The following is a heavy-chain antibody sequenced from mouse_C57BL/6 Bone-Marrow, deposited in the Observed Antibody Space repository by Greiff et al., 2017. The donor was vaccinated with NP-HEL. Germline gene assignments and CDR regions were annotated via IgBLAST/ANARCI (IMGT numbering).Heavy chain of an antibody. CDR2: IYPGDGDT. CDR3: ARSYYSNYVAWFAY. Sequence: QVQLQQSGPELVKPGASVKISCKASGYAFSSSWMNWVKQRPGKGLEWIGRIYPGDGDTNYNGKFKGKATLTADKSSSTAYMQLSSLTSEDSAVYFCARSYYSNYVAWFAYWGQGTLVTVSA. V-gene: IGHV1-82*01. J-gene: IGHJ3*01. D-gene: IGHD2-5*01. CDR1: GYAFSSSW.